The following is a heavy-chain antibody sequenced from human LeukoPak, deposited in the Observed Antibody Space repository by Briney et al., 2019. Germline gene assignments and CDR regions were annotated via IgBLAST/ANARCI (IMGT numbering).Heavy chain of an antibody. CDR1: GYSISSGYY. CDR2: IYHSGST. J-gene: IGHJ4*02. Sequence: SETLSLTCAVSGYSISSGYYWGWIRQPPGKGLEWIGSIYHSGSTYYNPSLKSRVTISVDTSKNQFSLKLSSVTAADTAVYYCARLMVVPAAIIQIDYWGQGTLVTVSS. V-gene: IGHV4-38-2*01. D-gene: IGHD2-2*02. CDR3: ARLMVVPAAIIQIDY.